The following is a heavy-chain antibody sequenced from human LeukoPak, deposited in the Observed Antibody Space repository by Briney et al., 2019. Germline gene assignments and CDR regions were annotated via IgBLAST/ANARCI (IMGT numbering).Heavy chain of an antibody. Sequence: SETLSLTCAVYGGSFSGYYWSWIRQPPGKGLEWIGEINHSGSTNYNPSLKSRVTISVDTSKKQFSLKLSSVTAADTAVYYCASLSGSYYYYMDVWGKGTTVTISS. CDR1: GGSFSGYY. D-gene: IGHD1-26*01. CDR2: INHSGST. V-gene: IGHV4-34*01. CDR3: ASLSGSYYYYMDV. J-gene: IGHJ6*03.